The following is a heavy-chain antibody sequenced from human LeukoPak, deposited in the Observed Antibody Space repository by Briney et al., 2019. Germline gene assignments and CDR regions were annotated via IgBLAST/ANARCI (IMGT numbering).Heavy chain of an antibody. CDR1: GFTFSSYG. CDR3: GSGYNWFDP. J-gene: IGHJ5*02. Sequence: GGSLRLSCTASGFTFSSYGMHWVRQAPGKGLGWVAFIRYDGSNKYYADSVRGRFTISRDNSKNTLYLQMNSLRAEDTAVYYCGSGYNWFDPWGQGTLVTVSS. V-gene: IGHV3-30*02. CDR2: IRYDGSNK. D-gene: IGHD5-12*01.